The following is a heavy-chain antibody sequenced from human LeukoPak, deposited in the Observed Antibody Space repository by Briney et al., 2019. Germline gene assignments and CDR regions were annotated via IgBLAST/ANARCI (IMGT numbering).Heavy chain of an antibody. CDR1: GFTFDEYA. V-gene: IGHV3-43D*03. J-gene: IGHJ4*02. CDR2: ISWDGGST. CDR3: AKGQGRYIVLTGRLDY. Sequence: GGSLRLSCAASGFTFDEYAMHWVRQAPGKSLEWVSLISWDGGSTYYADSVKGRFTISRDNSKNSLYLQMNSLRAEDTALYYCAKGQGRYIVLTGRLDYWGQGTLVTVSS. D-gene: IGHD2-8*01.